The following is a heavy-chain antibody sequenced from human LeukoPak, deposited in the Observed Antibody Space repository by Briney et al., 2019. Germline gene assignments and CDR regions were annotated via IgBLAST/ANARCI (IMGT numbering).Heavy chain of an antibody. CDR3: AKDQREYYYDSSGSAY. J-gene: IGHJ4*02. V-gene: IGHV3-23*01. Sequence: GGSLRLSCAASGFTFSSYAMSWVRQAPGKGLEWVSAISGSGGSTYYADSVKGRFTISRDNSKNTLYLQMNSLRAEDTAVYYCAKDQREYYYDSSGSAYWGQGTLVTVSS. CDR2: ISGSGGST. CDR1: GFTFSSYA. D-gene: IGHD3-22*01.